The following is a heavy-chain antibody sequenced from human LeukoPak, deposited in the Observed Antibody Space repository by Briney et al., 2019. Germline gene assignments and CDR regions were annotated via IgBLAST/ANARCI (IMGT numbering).Heavy chain of an antibody. CDR1: GGTFSSYA. CDR3: ARDLGVGATTMPDY. D-gene: IGHD1-26*01. Sequence: ASVKVSCKASGGTFSSYAISWVRQAPGQGLEWMGWINPNSGGTNYAQKFQGRVTMTRDTSISTAYMELSRLRSDDTAVYYCARDLGVGATTMPDYWGQGTLVTVSS. J-gene: IGHJ4*02. CDR2: INPNSGGT. V-gene: IGHV1-2*02.